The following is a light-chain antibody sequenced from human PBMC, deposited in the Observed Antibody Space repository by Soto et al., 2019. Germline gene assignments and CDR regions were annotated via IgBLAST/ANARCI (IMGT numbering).Light chain of an antibody. CDR2: EVS. CDR1: SSDVGGYNY. V-gene: IGLV2-8*01. J-gene: IGLJ1*01. Sequence: QSVLTQPPSASGSPGQSVTISCTGTSSDVGGYNYVSWYQQHPGKAPKLMIYEVSKRPSGVPDRFSASKSGNTASLTVSGLQSEDEADYYSSSYAGSKTLFGTGTKVTVL. CDR3: SSYAGSKTL.